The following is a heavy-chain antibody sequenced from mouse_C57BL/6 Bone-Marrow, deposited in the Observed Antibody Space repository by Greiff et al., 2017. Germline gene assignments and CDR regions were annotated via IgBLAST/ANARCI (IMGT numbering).Heavy chain of an antibody. CDR2: IDPSDSYT. CDR1: GYTFTSYW. V-gene: IGHV1-59*01. Sequence: VQLQQPGAELVKPGASVTLSCKASGYTFTSYWMHWVKQRPGQGLEWIGVIDPSDSYTNYNQKFKGKATLTVDTSSSTAYMQLSSLTSEDSAVYYCARGGSHRDYWGRGTSVTVSS. D-gene: IGHD1-1*01. J-gene: IGHJ4*01. CDR3: ARGGSHRDY.